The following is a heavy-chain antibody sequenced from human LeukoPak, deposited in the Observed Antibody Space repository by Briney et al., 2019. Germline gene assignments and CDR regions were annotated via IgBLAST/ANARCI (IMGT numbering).Heavy chain of an antibody. CDR2: INHSGST. V-gene: IGHV4-34*01. CDR1: GGSFSGYS. D-gene: IGHD3-22*01. Sequence: SETLSLTCAVYGGSFSGYSWSWIRQPPGKGLEWIGEINHSGSTNYNPSLKSRVTISVDTSKNQLSLKLNSVTAADTAVFYCARGPHFYDTSDSFDFWGQGTLVTVSS. CDR3: ARGPHFYDTSDSFDF. J-gene: IGHJ4*02.